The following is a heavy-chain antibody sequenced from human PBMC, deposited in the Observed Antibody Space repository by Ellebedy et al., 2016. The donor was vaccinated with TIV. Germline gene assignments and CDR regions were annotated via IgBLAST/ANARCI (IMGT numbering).Heavy chain of an antibody. J-gene: IGHJ4*02. V-gene: IGHV3-9*01. D-gene: IGHD6-13*01. CDR3: AADMRTWRPAAPDS. CDR1: GFMFADYA. CDR2: ISWHSGTI. Sequence: PGGSLRLSCAASGFMFADYAMHWVRQAPGKGLEWVGGISWHSGTIGYADSVKGRFTIYRENAKNSLYLQMNSLRGEDTGVYYCAADMRTWRPAAPDSWGQGTLVTVSS.